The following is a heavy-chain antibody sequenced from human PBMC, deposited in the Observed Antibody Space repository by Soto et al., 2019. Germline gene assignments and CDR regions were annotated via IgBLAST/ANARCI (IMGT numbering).Heavy chain of an antibody. V-gene: IGHV1-2*02. CDR1: GYTFTGFY. J-gene: IGHJ4*02. CDR3: ARDPFEYYDSSGYYDY. Sequence: VKVSCKPSGYTFTGFYIHWVRQAPGQGLEWMGWINPNSGGTSYAQKFQGRVTMTRDTSISTAYLDLSRLRYDDTAVYYCARDPFEYYDSSGYYDYWGQGTLVTVSS. D-gene: IGHD3-22*01. CDR2: INPNSGGT.